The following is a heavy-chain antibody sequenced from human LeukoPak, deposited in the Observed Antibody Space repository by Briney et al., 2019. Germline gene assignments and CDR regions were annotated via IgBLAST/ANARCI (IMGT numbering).Heavy chain of an antibody. J-gene: IGHJ4*02. Sequence: ASVKVSCKASGYTFTTYGISWVRQAPGQGLEWMGWISAYNGNTNYAQTLQDRVTMTTDTSTTTAYMELRSLRSDDTAVYHCARVEVGALGVSADYWGQGTLVTVSS. D-gene: IGHD1-26*01. CDR1: GYTFTTYG. CDR3: ARVEVGALGVSADY. V-gene: IGHV1-18*01. CDR2: ISAYNGNT.